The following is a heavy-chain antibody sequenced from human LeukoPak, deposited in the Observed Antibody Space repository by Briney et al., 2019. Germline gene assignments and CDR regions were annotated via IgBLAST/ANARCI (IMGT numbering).Heavy chain of an antibody. CDR2: IYYSGST. Sequence: SQTLSLTCTVSGGSISSGDYYWSWIRQPPGKGLEWIGYIYYSGSTYYNASLKSRVTISVDMSKNQFSLRLTSVYYCARVANRLATGPDVWGQGTLVHVFS. D-gene: IGHD3-22*01. CDR3: ATGPDV. V-gene: IGHV4-30-4*01. CDR1: GGSISSGDYY. J-gene: IGHJ4*02.